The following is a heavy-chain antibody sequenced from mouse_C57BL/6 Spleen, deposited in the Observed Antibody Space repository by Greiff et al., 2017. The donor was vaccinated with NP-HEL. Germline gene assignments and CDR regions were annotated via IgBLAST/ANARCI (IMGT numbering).Heavy chain of an antibody. D-gene: IGHD1-1*01. CDR2: INHDGSST. J-gene: IGHJ2*01. CDR1: GFTFSDYY. CDR3: ARETHGSRYDY. V-gene: IGHV5-16*01. Sequence: EVKLVESEGGLVQPGSSMKLSCTASGFTFSDYYMAWVRQVPEKGLEWVTNINHDGSSTYYLDSLKSRFTISRDNAKNILYLQMSSLKSEDTATYYCARETHGSRYDYWGQGTTLTVSS.